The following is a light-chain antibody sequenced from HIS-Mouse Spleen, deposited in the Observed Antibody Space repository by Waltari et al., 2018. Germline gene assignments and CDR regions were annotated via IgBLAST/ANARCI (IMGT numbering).Light chain of an antibody. CDR3: SSYTSSSTLVV. V-gene: IGLV2-14*01. CDR2: EVS. J-gene: IGLJ1*01. Sequence: QSALTQPASVSGSPGQSITLPCTGTSSDVGGYNYVPWYQHHPGKAPKLMIYEVSNRPSGVSNRFSGSKSGNTASLTISGLQAEDEADYYCSSYTSSSTLVVFGTGTKVTVL. CDR1: SSDVGGYNY.